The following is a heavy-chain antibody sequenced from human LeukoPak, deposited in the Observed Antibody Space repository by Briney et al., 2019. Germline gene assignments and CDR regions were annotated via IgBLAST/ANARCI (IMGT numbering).Heavy chain of an antibody. CDR1: GFTVSGNY. D-gene: IGHD6-13*01. V-gene: IGHV3-30*03. Sequence: GGSLRLSCAVSGFTVSGNYMSWVRQAPGKGLEWVALIPYDGSNKYYADSVKGRFTVSRDNSKNTLYLQMNSLRAEDTAVYYCVRGAYSSSWLNFDYWGQGTLVTVSS. CDR3: VRGAYSSSWLNFDY. CDR2: IPYDGSNK. J-gene: IGHJ4*01.